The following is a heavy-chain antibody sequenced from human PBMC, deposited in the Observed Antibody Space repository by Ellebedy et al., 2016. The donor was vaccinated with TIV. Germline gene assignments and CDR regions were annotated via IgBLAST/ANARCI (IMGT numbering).Heavy chain of an antibody. CDR1: GFSFSTYG. J-gene: IGHJ4*02. CDR2: IWYDGLNK. V-gene: IGHV3-33*01. CDR3: AREQSPYYEILTGSFDY. D-gene: IGHD3-9*01. Sequence: PGGFLRLSCAASGFSFSTYGMHWVRQAPGQGLEWVAVIWYDGLNKDYADSGKGRFTISRDNSKSTLYLEMKSLRVEDTAVYYCAREQSPYYEILTGSFDYWGQGALVTVSS.